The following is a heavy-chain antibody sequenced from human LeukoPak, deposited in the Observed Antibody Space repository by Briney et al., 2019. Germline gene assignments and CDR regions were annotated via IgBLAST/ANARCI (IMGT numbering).Heavy chain of an antibody. V-gene: IGHV3-43*02. D-gene: IGHD6-19*01. CDR3: AKEGIAVAGGAFDI. Sequence: PGGSLRLSCAASGFTFDDYAMHWVRHAPGKGLEWVSLISGDGGSTYYADSVKGRFTISRDNSKNSLYLQMNGLRTEDTALYYCAKEGIAVAGGAFDIWGQGTMVTVSS. J-gene: IGHJ3*02. CDR1: GFTFDDYA. CDR2: ISGDGGST.